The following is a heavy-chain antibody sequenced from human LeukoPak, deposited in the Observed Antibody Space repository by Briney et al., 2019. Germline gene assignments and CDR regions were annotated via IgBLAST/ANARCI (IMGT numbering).Heavy chain of an antibody. Sequence: ASVKVSCKASGYTFTSYAMNWVRQAPGQGLEWMGWINPNNAGTNYAQKFQGRVTMTRDTSISTAYMELSRLRSDDTAVYYCARWGMDLLTGYYMRGDFDYWGQGTLVTVSS. CDR2: INPNNAGT. D-gene: IGHD3-9*01. CDR3: ARWGMDLLTGYYMRGDFDY. J-gene: IGHJ4*02. CDR1: GYTFTSYA. V-gene: IGHV1-2*02.